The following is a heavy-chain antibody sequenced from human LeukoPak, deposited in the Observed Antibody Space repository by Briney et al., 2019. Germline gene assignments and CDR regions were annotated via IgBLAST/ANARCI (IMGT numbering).Heavy chain of an antibody. D-gene: IGHD3-22*01. Sequence: GGSLRLSCAASGFTFSDYYMSWIRQAPGKGLEWVSYISSSGSTIYYADSVRGRFTISRDNAKNSLYLQMNSLRAEDTAVYYCATPLDYYDRSDSHQGGDWGQGTLVTVSS. CDR1: GFTFSDYY. V-gene: IGHV3-11*01. CDR3: ATPLDYYDRSDSHQGGD. J-gene: IGHJ4*02. CDR2: ISSSGSTI.